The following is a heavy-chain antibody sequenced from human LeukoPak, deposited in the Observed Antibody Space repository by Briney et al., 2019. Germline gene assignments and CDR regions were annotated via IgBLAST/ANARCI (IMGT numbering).Heavy chain of an antibody. CDR3: ASSTYYYDSSGPWAFDI. V-gene: IGHV5-51*01. CDR1: GYSFTSYW. Sequence: GESLKISCKGSGYSFTSYWIGWVRQLPGKGLEWMGIIYPGGSDTRYSPSFQGQVTISADKSISTAYLQWSSLKASDTAMYYCASSTYYYDSSGPWAFDIWGQGTMVTVSS. D-gene: IGHD3-22*01. J-gene: IGHJ3*02. CDR2: IYPGGSDT.